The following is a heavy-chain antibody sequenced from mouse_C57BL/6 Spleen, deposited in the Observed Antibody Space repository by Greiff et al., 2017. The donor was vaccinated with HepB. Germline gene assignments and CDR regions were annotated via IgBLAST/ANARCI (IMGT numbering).Heavy chain of an antibody. CDR1: GYTFTSYG. D-gene: IGHD2-4*01. CDR3: AREDDYLFDY. CDR2: IYPRSGNT. J-gene: IGHJ2*01. Sequence: VKLMESGAELARPGASVKLSCKASGYTFTSYGISWVKQRTGQGLEWIGEIYPRSGNTYYNEKFKGKATLTADKSSSTAYMELRSLTSEDSAVYFCAREDDYLFDYWGQGTTLTVSS. V-gene: IGHV1-81*01.